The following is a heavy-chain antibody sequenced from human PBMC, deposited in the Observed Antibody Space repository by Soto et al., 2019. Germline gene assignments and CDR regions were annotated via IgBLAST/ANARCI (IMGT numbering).Heavy chain of an antibody. CDR3: ARVSSGYCSSTSCSLYYYYYGMDV. Sequence: SVKVSCKASGGTFSSYAISWVRQAPGQGLEWMGGIIPIFGTANYAQKFQGRVTITADESTSTAYMELSSLRSEDTAVYYCARVSSGYCSSTSCSLYYYYYGMDVWGQGTTVTVSS. J-gene: IGHJ6*02. CDR1: GGTFSSYA. V-gene: IGHV1-69*13. D-gene: IGHD2-2*01. CDR2: IIPIFGTA.